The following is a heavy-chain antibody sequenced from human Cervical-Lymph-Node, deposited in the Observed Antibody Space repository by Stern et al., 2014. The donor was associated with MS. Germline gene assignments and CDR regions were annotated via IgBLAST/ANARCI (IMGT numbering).Heavy chain of an antibody. CDR2: ISSSSSTI. D-gene: IGHD1/OR15-1a*01. Sequence: VQLVESGGGLVQPGGSLRLSCAASGFTFSSYSMNWVRQAPGKGLEWVSYISSSSSTIYYADSVKGRFTISRDNAKNSLYLQMNSLRAEDTAVYYCARDRGTYYFDYWGQGTLVTVSS. V-gene: IGHV3-48*01. CDR1: GFTFSSYS. CDR3: ARDRGTYYFDY. J-gene: IGHJ4*02.